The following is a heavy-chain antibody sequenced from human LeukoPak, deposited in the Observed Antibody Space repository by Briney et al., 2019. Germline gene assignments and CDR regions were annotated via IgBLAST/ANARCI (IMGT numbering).Heavy chain of an antibody. D-gene: IGHD3-10*01. Sequence: GGSLRLSFAATVFTFSNAWMTGGRQAPGRGLEWVGRSKSKTDGGTTDYAAPVKGRFSILRKASKNTVYLQMNSRKTLDTAVNSYTTSGSGSSLMRYWGQGTLVTVSS. CDR2: SKSKTDGGTT. J-gene: IGHJ4*02. V-gene: IGHV3-15*01. CDR3: TTSGSGSSLMRY. CDR1: VFTFSNAW.